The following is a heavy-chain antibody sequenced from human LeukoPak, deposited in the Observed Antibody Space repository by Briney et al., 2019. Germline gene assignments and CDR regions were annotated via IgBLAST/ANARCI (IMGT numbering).Heavy chain of an antibody. V-gene: IGHV4-30-2*01. CDR1: GGSISSGGYY. J-gene: IGHJ5*02. Sequence: PSQTLSLTCTVSGGSISSGGYYWSWIRQPPGKGLEWIGYIYHSGSTYYNPSLKSRVTISVDRSKNQLSLKLNSVTAADTAVYYCARHPYYDFWSGYSNWFDPWGQGTLVTVSS. D-gene: IGHD3-3*01. CDR2: IYHSGST. CDR3: ARHPYYDFWSGYSNWFDP.